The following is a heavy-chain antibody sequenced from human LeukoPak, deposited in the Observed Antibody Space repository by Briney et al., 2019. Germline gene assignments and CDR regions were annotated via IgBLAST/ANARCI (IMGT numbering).Heavy chain of an antibody. J-gene: IGHJ4*02. V-gene: IGHV3-30-3*01. CDR1: GFPFSSYV. CDR3: ARQGGDDYYDY. Sequence: GGSLRLSCAASGFPFSSYVMEWVRQGPGKGLEWVALVSYDGTDKYYADSVKGRFTVSRGNSKNTVDLLMNSLRAEDTAVYYCARQGGDDYYDYWGQGTLVTVSS. CDR2: VSYDGTDK. D-gene: IGHD3-16*01.